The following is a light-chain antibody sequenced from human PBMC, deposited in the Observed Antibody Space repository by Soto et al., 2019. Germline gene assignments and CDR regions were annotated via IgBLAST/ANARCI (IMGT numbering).Light chain of an antibody. V-gene: IGKV3-20*01. CDR1: QTISSNY. CDR3: QHYGSSPWT. CDR2: GPS. Sequence: ETVLTQSPGTLSLSPGERATLSCRASQTISSNYLAWYRQTPGQAPRLLIYGPSNRATGIADRFSGSGSGTDFTLFVSRLDPEDFALDYCQHYGSSPWTFGQGTKVEIK. J-gene: IGKJ1*01.